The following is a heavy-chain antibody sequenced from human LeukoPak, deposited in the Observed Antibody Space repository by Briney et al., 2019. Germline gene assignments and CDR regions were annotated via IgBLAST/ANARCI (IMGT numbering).Heavy chain of an antibody. D-gene: IGHD3-10*01. J-gene: IGHJ6*02. CDR2: ISGTGGST. V-gene: IGHV3-23*01. CDR1: GFSFSDHY. Sequence: GGSLRLSCAASGFSFSDHYMDWVRQAPGKGLEWVSAISGTGGSTYYADSVKGRFTISRDNSKNTLYLQMNSLRAEDTALYYCAKARFAPSNYYFYSGMDVWGQGTTVTVSS. CDR3: AKARFAPSNYYFYSGMDV.